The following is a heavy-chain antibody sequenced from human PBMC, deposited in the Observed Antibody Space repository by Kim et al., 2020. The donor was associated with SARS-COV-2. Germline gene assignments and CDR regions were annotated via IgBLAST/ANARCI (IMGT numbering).Heavy chain of an antibody. CDR1: GYTFTSYY. CDR2: INPSGGST. CDR3: AAKRGYSYGYGYYYGMDV. Sequence: ASVKVSCKASGYTFTSYYMHWVRQAPGQGLEWMGIINPSGGSTSYAQKFQGRVTMTRDTSTSTVYMELSSLRSEDTAVYYCAAKRGYSYGYGYYYGMDVWGQGTTVTVSS. V-gene: IGHV1-46*01. J-gene: IGHJ6*02. D-gene: IGHD5-18*01.